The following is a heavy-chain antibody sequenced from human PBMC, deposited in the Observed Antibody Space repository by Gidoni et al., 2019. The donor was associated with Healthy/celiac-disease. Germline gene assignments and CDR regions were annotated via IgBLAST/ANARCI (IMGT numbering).Heavy chain of an antibody. CDR1: GFTFSSYA. CDR3: ATYRYSGDPFDY. CDR2: ISGSGGST. D-gene: IGHD4-17*01. Sequence: EVQLVESGGGLVQPGGSLRLSCAAAGFTFSSYAMSWVRQAPGKGLEWVSAISGSGGSTYYAASVKGRFTISRDNSKNTLYLQMTSLRAEDTAVYYCATYRYSGDPFDYWGQGTLVTVSS. J-gene: IGHJ4*02. V-gene: IGHV3-23*04.